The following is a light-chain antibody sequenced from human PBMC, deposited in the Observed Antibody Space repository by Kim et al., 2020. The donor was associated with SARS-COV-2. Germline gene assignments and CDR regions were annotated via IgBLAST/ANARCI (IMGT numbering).Light chain of an antibody. J-gene: IGKJ1*01. CDR1: QSVVNSSNNKNY. V-gene: IGKV4-1*01. Sequence: ATINCKSSQSVVNSSNNKNYLAWYQQKAGQPPKLLIYWASTREFGVPDRFSGSGSGTDFTLTISSLQAEDVAVYYCHQSYGFPPTFGQGTKVDIK. CDR3: HQSYGFPPT. CDR2: WAS.